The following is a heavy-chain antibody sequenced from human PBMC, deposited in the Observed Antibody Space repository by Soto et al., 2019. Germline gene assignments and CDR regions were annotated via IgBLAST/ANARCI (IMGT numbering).Heavy chain of an antibody. Sequence: QVQLVQSGAEVKKPGSSVKVSCKASGGIFSTYAISWLRQAPGQGLEWMGGIIPIFGTPNYAQRFQGRVTINAAECTSTAYMELSRLRSEDTAVYYCARDRDDYGSGNYYNRIDFWGQGTLVTVSS. CDR1: GGIFSTYA. CDR2: IIPIFGTP. CDR3: ARDRDDYGSGNYYNRIDF. J-gene: IGHJ4*02. D-gene: IGHD3-10*01. V-gene: IGHV1-69*01.